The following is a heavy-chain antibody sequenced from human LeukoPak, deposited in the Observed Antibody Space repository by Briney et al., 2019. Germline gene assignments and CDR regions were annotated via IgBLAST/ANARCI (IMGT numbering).Heavy chain of an antibody. J-gene: IGHJ3*02. CDR1: GFTFSYYS. V-gene: IGHV3-48*01. CDR3: ARYYYDSSGYYGAFDI. Sequence: GGSLRLSCAASGFTFSYYSMTWVRQAPGKGLEWVSYIDSSSATTYYADSVKGRFIISRDNAKNSLYLQMNSLRAEDTAVYYCARYYYDSSGYYGAFDIWGQGTMVTVSS. CDR2: IDSSSATT. D-gene: IGHD3-22*01.